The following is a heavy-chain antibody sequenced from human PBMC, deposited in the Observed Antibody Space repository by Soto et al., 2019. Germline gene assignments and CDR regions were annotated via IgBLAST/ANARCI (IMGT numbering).Heavy chain of an antibody. CDR2: IYPGDSDT. Sequence: GESLKISCKGSGYSFTSYWIGWVRQMPGKGLEWMGIIYPGDSDTRYSPSFQGQVTISADKSISTAYLQWSSLKASDTAMYYCARVDYDFWSGYYGPSLGYYYGMDVWGQGTTVTVSS. CDR1: GYSFTSYW. J-gene: IGHJ6*02. CDR3: ARVDYDFWSGYYGPSLGYYYGMDV. V-gene: IGHV5-51*01. D-gene: IGHD3-3*01.